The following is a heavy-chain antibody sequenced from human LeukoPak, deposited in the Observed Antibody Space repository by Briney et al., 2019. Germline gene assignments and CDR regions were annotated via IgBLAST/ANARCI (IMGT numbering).Heavy chain of an antibody. V-gene: IGHV4-34*01. J-gene: IGHJ5*02. Sequence: SETLSLTCAVYGGSFSGYYWSWIRQPPGKGLEWIGEINHSGSTNYNPSLKSRVTISVDTSKNQFSLKLSSVTAAATAVYCCASYYGSGTGWLDPWGQGTLVTVSS. CDR3: ASYYGSGTGWLDP. CDR1: GGSFSGYY. D-gene: IGHD3-10*01. CDR2: INHSGST.